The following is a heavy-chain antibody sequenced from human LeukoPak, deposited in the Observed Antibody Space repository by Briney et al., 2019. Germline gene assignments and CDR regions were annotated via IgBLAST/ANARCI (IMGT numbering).Heavy chain of an antibody. CDR2: IYYSGST. Sequence: SETLSLTCTVSGGSISSYYCSWIRQPPGKGLEGSGDIYYSGSTNYNPSLKSRVTISVDTSKNQFSLKLSAVTAADTAVHYCARGDPYLHLGYWGQGNLVTVSS. J-gene: IGHJ4*02. CDR3: ARGDPYLHLGY. V-gene: IGHV4-59*01. CDR1: GGSISSYY.